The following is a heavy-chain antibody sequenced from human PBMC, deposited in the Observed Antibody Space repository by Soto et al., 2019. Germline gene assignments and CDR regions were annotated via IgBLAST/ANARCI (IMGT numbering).Heavy chain of an antibody. V-gene: IGHV1-18*01. CDR1: GYTFTRYG. CDR2: INTYNGNT. D-gene: IGHD3-16*01. J-gene: IGHJ6*02. Sequence: QVQLVQSGAEVKNPGASVKVSCKASGYTFTRYGIGWARQAPGQGLEWMGWINTYNGNTNYAQNVQGRVTLTTDTTKSTGYMELGRLRSNDHGIYYCAMVDVYVTPSPQDVWGQGTTVIVSS. CDR3: AMVDVYVTPSPQDV.